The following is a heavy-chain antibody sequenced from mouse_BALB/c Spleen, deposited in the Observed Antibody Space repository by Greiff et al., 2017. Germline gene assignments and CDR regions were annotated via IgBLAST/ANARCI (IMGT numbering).Heavy chain of an antibody. CDR2: INPSSGYT. Sequence: VKVVESGAELARPGASVKMSCKASGYTFTSYTMHWVKQRPGQGLEWIGYINPSSGYTNYNQKFKDKATLTADKSSSTAYMQLSSLTSEDSAVYYCARGRGRSYHWYLDVWGAGTTVTVSS. CDR1: GYTFTSYT. D-gene: IGHD1-1*01. V-gene: IGHV1-4*01. CDR3: ARGRGRSYHWYLDV. J-gene: IGHJ1*01.